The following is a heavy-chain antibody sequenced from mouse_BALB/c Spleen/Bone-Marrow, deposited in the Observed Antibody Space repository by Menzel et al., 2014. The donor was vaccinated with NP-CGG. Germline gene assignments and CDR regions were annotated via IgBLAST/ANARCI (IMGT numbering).Heavy chain of an antibody. CDR2: INPNNGGT. Sequence: VQLQQPGPERVKPGASVKISCKTSGYTFTEYTMHWGKQSHGKSLEGIGGINPNNGGTSYDQKFKGKATLTVDKSSSTAYMELRSLTSEDSAVYYCLRQLGLSFDYWGQGTTLTVSS. CDR3: LRQLGLSFDY. D-gene: IGHD3-2*01. V-gene: IGHV1-18*01. J-gene: IGHJ2*01. CDR1: GYTFTEYT.